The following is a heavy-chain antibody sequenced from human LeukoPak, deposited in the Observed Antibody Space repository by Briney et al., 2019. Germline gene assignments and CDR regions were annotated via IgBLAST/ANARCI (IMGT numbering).Heavy chain of an antibody. CDR3: APSEEKQQLDP. D-gene: IGHD6-13*01. V-gene: IGHV3-33*01. CDR1: GFTFSSYD. CDR2: IRYDGGKE. Sequence: GRSLRLSCAASGFTFSSYDMHWVRQAPGQGLEWVALIRYDGGKEYYADSVKGRFTISRDNSKNTLYLQMNSLRAEDTAVHYCAPSEEKQQLDPWGQGTLVTVSS. J-gene: IGHJ5*02.